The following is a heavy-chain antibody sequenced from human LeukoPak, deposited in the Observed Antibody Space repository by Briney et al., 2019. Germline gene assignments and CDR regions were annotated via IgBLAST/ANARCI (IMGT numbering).Heavy chain of an antibody. CDR3: AKRGVVIRVILVGFHKEAYYFDS. CDR1: GISLSNYG. CDR2: ISGSGGGT. D-gene: IGHD3-22*01. J-gene: IGHJ4*02. Sequence: GSLRLSCAVSGISLSNYGMSWVRQAPGKGLEWVAGISGSGGGTNYADSVKGRFTISRDNPKNTLYLQMNRLRADDTAVYFCAKRGVVIRVILVGFHKEAYYFDSWGQEALVTVSS. V-gene: IGHV3-23*01.